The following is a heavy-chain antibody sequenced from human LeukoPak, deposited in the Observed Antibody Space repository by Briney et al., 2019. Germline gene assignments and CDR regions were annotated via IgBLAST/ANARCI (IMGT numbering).Heavy chain of an antibody. Sequence: SETLSLTCTVSGGSISSYYWSWIRQPPGKGLEWIGYIYYSGSTNYNPSLKSRVTISVDTSKNQFSLKLSSVTAADTAVYYCARCSGVRGVIINYYYYYMDVWGKGTTVTISS. V-gene: IGHV4-59*01. CDR3: ARCSGVRGVIINYYYYYMDV. CDR2: IYYSGST. J-gene: IGHJ6*03. CDR1: GGSISSYY. D-gene: IGHD3-10*01.